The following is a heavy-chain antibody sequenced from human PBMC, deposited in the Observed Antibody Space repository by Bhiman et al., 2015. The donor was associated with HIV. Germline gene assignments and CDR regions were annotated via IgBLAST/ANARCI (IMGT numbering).Heavy chain of an antibody. CDR3: ARDQAREVNGMDV. CDR2: ISGSGSTI. CDR1: GFIFSSYE. D-gene: IGHD3-10*01. V-gene: IGHV3-48*03. Sequence: EVQLVESGGGLVQPGGSLRLSCAASGFIFSSYEMNWVRQAPGKGLEWVSYISGSGSTIYYADSVKGRFTISRDNAKNSLYLQMNSLRAEDTGVYNCARDQAREVNGMDVWGQGTTVTVSS. J-gene: IGHJ6*02.